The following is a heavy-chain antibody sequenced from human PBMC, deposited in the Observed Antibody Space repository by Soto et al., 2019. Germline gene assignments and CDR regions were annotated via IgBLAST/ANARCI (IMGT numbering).Heavy chain of an antibody. D-gene: IGHD2-2*01. Sequence: GGSLRLSCAASGFSFSSYGMHWLRQAAGKGLEWVAVISYDGSNKYYADYVRGRFTISRDNSKNTLYLQMNSLRPEDTAVFYCAKERMEQYQLLPFFDYWGQGTLVTVSS. CDR3: AKERMEQYQLLPFFDY. CDR1: GFSFSSYG. CDR2: ISYDGSNK. V-gene: IGHV3-30*18. J-gene: IGHJ4*02.